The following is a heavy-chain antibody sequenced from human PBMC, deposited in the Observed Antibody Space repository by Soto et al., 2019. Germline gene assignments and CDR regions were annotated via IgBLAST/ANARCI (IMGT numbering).Heavy chain of an antibody. J-gene: IGHJ4*02. V-gene: IGHV3-21*01. CDR3: AREIIMSYGGYGQGY. D-gene: IGHD4-17*01. CDR2: ISSSSSYI. CDR1: GFTFSSYS. Sequence: EVQLVESGGGLVKPGGSLRLSCAASGFTFSSYSMNWVRQAPGKGLEWVSSISSSSSYIYYADSVKGRFTISRDNAKNSLYLQMNSLRAEDTAVYYCAREIIMSYGGYGQGYWGQGTLVTVSS.